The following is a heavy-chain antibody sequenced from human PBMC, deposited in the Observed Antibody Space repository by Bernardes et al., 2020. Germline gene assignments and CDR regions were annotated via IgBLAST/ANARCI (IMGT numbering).Heavy chain of an antibody. D-gene: IGHD1-26*01. Sequence: GGSLRLSCAASGFTFDDYTMHWVRQAPGKGLEWVSLISWDGGSTYYADSVKGRFTISRDNSKNSLYLQMNSLRTEDTALYYCAKDMKRYSGSLGWFDPWGQGTLVTVSS. CDR1: GFTFDDYT. CDR3: AKDMKRYSGSLGWFDP. J-gene: IGHJ5*02. V-gene: IGHV3-43*01. CDR2: ISWDGGST.